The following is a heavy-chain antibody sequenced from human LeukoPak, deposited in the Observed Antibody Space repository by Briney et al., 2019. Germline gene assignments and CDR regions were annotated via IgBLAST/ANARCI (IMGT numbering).Heavy chain of an antibody. CDR2: INSDGSST. Sequence: GGSLRLSCAASGFTFSSYWMHWVRQAPGKGLEWVSRINSDGSSTSYADSVKGLFTISRDNAKNTLYLQMNSLRAEDTAVYYCAKVGLDYGGNYDAFHIWGQGTMVTVSS. CDR3: AKVGLDYGGNYDAFHI. V-gene: IGHV3-74*01. D-gene: IGHD4/OR15-4a*01. CDR1: GFTFSSYW. J-gene: IGHJ3*02.